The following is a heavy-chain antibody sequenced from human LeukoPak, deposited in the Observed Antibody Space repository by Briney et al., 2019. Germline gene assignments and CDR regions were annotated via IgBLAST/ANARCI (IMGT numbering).Heavy chain of an antibody. D-gene: IGHD5-12*01. V-gene: IGHV3-23*01. Sequence: PGGSLRLSCAASGFTISSYGMNWVRQAPRKGLEWVSVIFGSGDTTNYADSVKGRFTISRDRSKNTLYLEIQSLRDDDTAVYYCAKDQKPDSGYDIDYWGRGTLVIVSS. CDR3: AKDQKPDSGYDIDY. CDR2: IFGSGDTT. J-gene: IGHJ4*02. CDR1: GFTISSYG.